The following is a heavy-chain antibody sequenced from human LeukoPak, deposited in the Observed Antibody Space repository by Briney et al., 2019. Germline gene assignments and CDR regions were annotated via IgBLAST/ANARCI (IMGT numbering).Heavy chain of an antibody. CDR2: IYYSGST. J-gene: IGHJ2*01. CDR1: GGSISSSF. V-gene: IGHV4-59*01. CDR3: ARVLGAYCSGGSCYSSWYFDL. Sequence: PSETLSLTSTVSGGSISSSFWSWIRQPPGKGPEWIGYIYYSGSTNYSPSLRSRVTISVDTSKNQFSLKLSSVTAADTAVYYCARVLGAYCSGGSCYSSWYFDLWGRGTLVTVSS. D-gene: IGHD2-15*01.